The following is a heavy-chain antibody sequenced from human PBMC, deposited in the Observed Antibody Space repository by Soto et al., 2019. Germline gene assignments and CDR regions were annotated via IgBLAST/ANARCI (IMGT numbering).Heavy chain of an antibody. V-gene: IGHV3-48*02. D-gene: IGHD3-22*01. CDR1: GFTFSTYD. CDR3: ASASGYYDTSGYYAAYYYSGLDV. J-gene: IGHJ6*02. CDR2: ISGSSSTI. Sequence: EVQLVESGGDLVQPGGSLRLSCAASGFTFSTYDMNWVRQAPGRGLECISYISGSSSTIYYADSLKGRFTISRDKAKNSLCLQMNSLRDEDTAVYYCASASGYYDTSGYYAAYYYSGLDVWGQGTTVTVSS.